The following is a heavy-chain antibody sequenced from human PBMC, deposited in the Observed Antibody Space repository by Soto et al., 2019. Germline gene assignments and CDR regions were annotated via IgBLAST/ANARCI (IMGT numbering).Heavy chain of an antibody. CDR2: IYYSAST. J-gene: IGHJ6*02. Sequence: PSETLSLTCTVSGGSISSYYWSWIRQPPGKGLEWIGYIYYSASTNYNPSLKSRVTISVDTSKNQFSLKLSSVTAADTAVYYCARGIEGWYQGRYYYGMDVWGQGTTVTVSS. CDR3: ARGIEGWYQGRYYYGMDV. CDR1: GGSISSYY. V-gene: IGHV4-59*01. D-gene: IGHD6-19*01.